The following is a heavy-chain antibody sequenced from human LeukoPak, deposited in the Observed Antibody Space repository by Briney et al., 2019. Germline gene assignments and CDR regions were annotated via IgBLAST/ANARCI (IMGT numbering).Heavy chain of an antibody. J-gene: IGHJ4*02. CDR2: INAGSGDT. D-gene: IGHD1-1*01. V-gene: IGHV1-2*06. CDR3: ARDLSSTPNWELDH. Sequence: ASVKVSCKASGYTFSGYFVHWVRQAPGQGLEWMGRINAGSGDTEFAQKFQGRVTMTRDTFVSTAYMEVSGLTSDDSAMYYRARDLSSTPNWELDHWGQGTLVTVSS. CDR1: GYTFSGYF.